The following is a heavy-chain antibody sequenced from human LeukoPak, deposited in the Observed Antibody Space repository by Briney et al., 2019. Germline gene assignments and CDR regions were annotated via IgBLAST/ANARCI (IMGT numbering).Heavy chain of an antibody. CDR1: GYTFTSYD. J-gene: IGHJ4*02. D-gene: IGHD2-2*01. CDR3: ARVKSCSSTSCYRYYFDY. V-gene: IGHV1-8*03. Sequence: GASVKVSCKASGYTFTSYDINWVRQATGQGLEWMGWMNPNSGNTGYAQKFQGRVTITRNTSISTAYMELSSLRSEDTAVYYCARVKSCSSTSCYRYYFDYWGQGTLVTVSS. CDR2: MNPNSGNT.